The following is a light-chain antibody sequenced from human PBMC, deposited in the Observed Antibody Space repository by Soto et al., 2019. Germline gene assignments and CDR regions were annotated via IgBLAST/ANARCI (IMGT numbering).Light chain of an antibody. J-gene: IGKJ3*01. CDR3: HQRSDWPFT. CDR2: DAY. Sequence: EVVLTQSPATLSLSPGERATLSCRASQSVGTQLGWSQQKPGQAPRLLIYDAYNRATDIPARFSGSGSGTDFTLTISSLVPEDFAVYYCHQRSDWPFTFGPGTKLDMK. CDR1: QSVGTQ. V-gene: IGKV3-11*01.